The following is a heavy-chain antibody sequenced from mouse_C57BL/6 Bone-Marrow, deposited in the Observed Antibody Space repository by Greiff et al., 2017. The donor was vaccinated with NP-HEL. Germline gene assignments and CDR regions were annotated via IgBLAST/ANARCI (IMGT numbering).Heavy chain of an antibody. D-gene: IGHD2-4*01. J-gene: IGHJ4*01. V-gene: IGHV1-64*01. CDR2: IPPNSGST. CDR1: GYTFTSYW. Sequence: QVQLQQPGAELVKPGASVKLSCKASGYTFTSYWMHWVKQRPGQGLEWIGMIPPNSGSTNYNEKFKSKATLTVDKSSSTAYMQLSSLTSEDSAVYYCARYDYDGRYYYAMDYWGQGTSVTVSS. CDR3: ARYDYDGRYYYAMDY.